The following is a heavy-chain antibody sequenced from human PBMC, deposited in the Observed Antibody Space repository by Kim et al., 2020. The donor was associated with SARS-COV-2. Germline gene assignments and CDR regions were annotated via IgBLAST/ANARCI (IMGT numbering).Heavy chain of an antibody. D-gene: IGHD2-15*01. V-gene: IGHV1-3*01. CDR1: GYTFTSYA. CDR2: INAGNGNT. J-gene: IGHJ5*02. CDR3: ARLVFCSGGSCYLNWFDP. Sequence: ASVKVSCKASGYTFTSYAMHWVRQAPGQRLEWMGWINAGNGNTKYSQKFQGRVTITRDTSASTAYMELSSLRSEDTAVYYCARLVFCSGGSCYLNWFDPWGQGTLVTVSS.